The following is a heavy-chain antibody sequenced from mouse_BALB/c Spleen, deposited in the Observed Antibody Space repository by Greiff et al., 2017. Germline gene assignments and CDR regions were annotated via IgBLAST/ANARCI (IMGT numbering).Heavy chain of an antibody. V-gene: IGHV1-7*01. Sequence: QVQLKESGAELAKPGASVKMSCKASGYTFTSYWMHWVKQRPGQGLEWIGYINPSTGYTEYNQKFKDKATLTADKSSSTAYMQLSSLTSEDSAVYYCARFHFYAMDYWGQGTSVTVSS. CDR3: ARFHFYAMDY. CDR2: INPSTGYT. CDR1: GYTFTSYW. J-gene: IGHJ4*01.